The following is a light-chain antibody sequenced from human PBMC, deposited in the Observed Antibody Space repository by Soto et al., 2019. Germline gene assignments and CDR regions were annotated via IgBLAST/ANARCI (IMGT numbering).Light chain of an antibody. Sequence: IQMAQSPSTLSASVGDRVTITCRASQSINNWLAWYQHKPGKAPQLLIYDASVLEAGVPSRFSGSGSGTEFTLAISGLQSDDFATYSCQQYNTYWTFGPGTKVDIK. CDR2: DAS. V-gene: IGKV1-5*01. J-gene: IGKJ1*01. CDR1: QSINNW. CDR3: QQYNTYWT.